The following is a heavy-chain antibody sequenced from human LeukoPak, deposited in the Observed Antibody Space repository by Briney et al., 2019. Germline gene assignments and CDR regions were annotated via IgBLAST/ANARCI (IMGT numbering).Heavy chain of an antibody. J-gene: IGHJ5*02. CDR3: AKGGYTSFFDP. CDR2: IRSNGRDT. Sequence: GGSLRLSCAASGFTFREYSMSWVRQAPGKGLEWISNIRSNGRDTFYTDSVRGRFTIFRDNSKNTLYLEMNSLRADDTAVYYCAKGGYTSFFDPWGQGTLVTVSS. CDR1: GFTFREYS. V-gene: IGHV3-23*01. D-gene: IGHD2-15*01.